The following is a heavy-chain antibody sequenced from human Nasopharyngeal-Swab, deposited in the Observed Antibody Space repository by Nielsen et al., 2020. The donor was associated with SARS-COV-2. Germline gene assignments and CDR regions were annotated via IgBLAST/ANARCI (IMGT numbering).Heavy chain of an antibody. D-gene: IGHD5-18*01. CDR3: ARGYSYGLAY. CDR2: INPSGSNT. V-gene: IGHV1-46*01. CDR1: RYSFTKHF. J-gene: IGHJ4*02. Sequence: SVNVSCKASRYSFTKHFIHWVRQAPGQGLEWMGMINPSGSNTGYAQNFQGRVTVTSDTSTSTVYMELSSLSSEDTAVYYCARGYSYGLAYWGQGTLVTVSP.